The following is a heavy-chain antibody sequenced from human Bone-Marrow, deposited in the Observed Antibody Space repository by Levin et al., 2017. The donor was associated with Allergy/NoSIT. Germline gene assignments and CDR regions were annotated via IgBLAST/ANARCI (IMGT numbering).Heavy chain of an antibody. D-gene: IGHD6-13*01. Sequence: GGSLRLSCAASGFTFSDYYMSWIRQAPGKGLEWVSYISSDSTIYYADSVKGRFTVSRDNAKNSLYLQMNSLRAEDTAVYYCARAKLGHSTSLFDYWGQGTLVTVSS. CDR1: GFTFSDYY. V-gene: IGHV3-11*01. J-gene: IGHJ4*02. CDR2: ISSDSTI. CDR3: ARAKLGHSTSLFDY.